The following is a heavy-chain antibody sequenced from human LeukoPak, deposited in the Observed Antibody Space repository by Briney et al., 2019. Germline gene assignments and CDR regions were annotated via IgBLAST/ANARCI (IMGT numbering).Heavy chain of an antibody. D-gene: IGHD1-26*01. CDR2: IYTTGTT. Sequence: SETLSLTCTVSGGSINSYYWGWVRKAAGKGVEWLGRIYTTGTTYYSPSLKSRLTMSVDTSKNQFSLNLRSVTAADTALYYCGRQGYTAAYYFLDYWSQGTLVTVSS. CDR1: GGSINSYY. V-gene: IGHV4-4*07. J-gene: IGHJ4*02. CDR3: GRQGYTAAYYFLDY.